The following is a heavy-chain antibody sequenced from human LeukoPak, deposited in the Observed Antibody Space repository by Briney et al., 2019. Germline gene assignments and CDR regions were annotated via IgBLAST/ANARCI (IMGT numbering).Heavy chain of an antibody. CDR1: GGSFSGYY. CDR2: INHSGST. CDR3: ARGSYVWGSYRSPYYYYYYMDV. V-gene: IGHV4-34*01. Sequence: PSENLSLNCAVYGGSFSGYYWSWIRKPPGKGLEWFGEINHSGSTNYNQSHKSRVTISIDTSKNQFSLELSSVTAADTAVYYCARGSYVWGSYRSPYYYYYYMDVWGKGTTVTVSS. J-gene: IGHJ6*03. D-gene: IGHD3-16*02.